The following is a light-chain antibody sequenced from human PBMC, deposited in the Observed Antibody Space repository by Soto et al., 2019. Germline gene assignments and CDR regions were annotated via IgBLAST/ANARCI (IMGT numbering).Light chain of an antibody. CDR1: SSNIGSNY. J-gene: IGLJ1*01. V-gene: IGLV1-47*01. CDR3: SPWDDSLSGAYV. Sequence: QSVLTQPPSASGTPGQRVTISCSGSSSNIGSNYVYWYQQLPGTAPKLLIYMNNQRPSAVPARLSGCKAAASASLPISELRSEDEADDYCSPWDDSLSGAYVFGAGTKLTVL. CDR2: MNN.